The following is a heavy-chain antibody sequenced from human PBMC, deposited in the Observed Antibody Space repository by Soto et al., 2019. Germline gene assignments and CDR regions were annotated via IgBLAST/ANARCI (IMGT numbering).Heavy chain of an antibody. Sequence: QVQLVESGGGVVQPGRSLRLSCAASGFTFSSYGMHWVRQAPGKGLEWVAVIWYDGSNKYYADSVKGRFTISRDNSKNTLYLQMNRLRAEDTAVYYCARDLGCYYGGGYYCGRAVWGQGTTVTVSS. V-gene: IGHV3-33*01. CDR1: GFTFSSYG. J-gene: IGHJ6*02. CDR2: IWYDGSNK. CDR3: ARDLGCYYGGGYYCGRAV. D-gene: IGHD1-26*01.